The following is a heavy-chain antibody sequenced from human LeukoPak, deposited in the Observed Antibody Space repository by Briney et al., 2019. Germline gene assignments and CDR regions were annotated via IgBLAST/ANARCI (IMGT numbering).Heavy chain of an antibody. J-gene: IGHJ4*02. D-gene: IGHD5-24*01. CDR3: AKGRNDYNPLDY. CDR1: GFTFNTYG. V-gene: IGHV3-23*01. Sequence: GGSLRLSCAASGFTFNTYGMTWVRQAPGKGLEWVSSISITGAGTYYADSVQGRFTVSRDNSKNTLYLQMNNLRADDTAVYYCAKGRNDYNPLDYWGQGALVTVSS. CDR2: ISITGAGT.